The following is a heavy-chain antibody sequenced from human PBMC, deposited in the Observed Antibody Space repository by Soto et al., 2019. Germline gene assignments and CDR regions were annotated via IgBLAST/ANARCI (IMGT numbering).Heavy chain of an antibody. V-gene: IGHV3-30-3*01. CDR1: GFTFSSYW. J-gene: IGHJ4*02. D-gene: IGHD3-22*01. CDR2: ISYDGSDK. Sequence: GGSLRLSCAASGFTFSSYWMTWVRQAPGKGLDWVALISYDGSDKDYADSVKGRFTISRDNSRNTLFLQMNSLRAEDTAVYYCARDYYKYYDSSGYYRSPAYWGQGTPVTVSS. CDR3: ARDYYKYYDSSGYYRSPAY.